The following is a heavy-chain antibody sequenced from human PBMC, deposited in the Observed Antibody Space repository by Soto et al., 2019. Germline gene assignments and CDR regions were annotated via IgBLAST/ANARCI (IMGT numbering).Heavy chain of an antibody. CDR3: ARDRLRGYDSSGFYS. D-gene: IGHD3-22*01. CDR1: GVTFRSSG. V-gene: IGHV1-58*02. J-gene: IGHJ4*02. CDR2: INLCNGNT. Sequence: SVKVCWKASGVTFRSSGMWWVRQARGQGLEWIGWINLCNGNTNFAQKFEDRVTITRAVSTNTVFLELTSLKSDDTAIYYCARDRLRGYDSSGFYSWGQGTMVTAPQ.